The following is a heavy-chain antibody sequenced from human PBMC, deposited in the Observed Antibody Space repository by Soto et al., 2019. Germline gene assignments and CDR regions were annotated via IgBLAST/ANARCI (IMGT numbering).Heavy chain of an antibody. Sequence: QVQLQESGPGLVKPSQTLSLTCTVSGGSISSGGYYWSWIRQHPGKGLEWIGYIYYSGSTNYNPSLKRPFNISVDPSKNQFSLKLSYVTAADTAVYYCGRGNDDFCSRSLYYFDYWGQGTLVTVSS. J-gene: IGHJ4*02. CDR3: GRGNDDFCSRSLYYFDY. CDR1: GGSISSGGYY. CDR2: IYYSGST. D-gene: IGHD3-3*01. V-gene: IGHV4-31*01.